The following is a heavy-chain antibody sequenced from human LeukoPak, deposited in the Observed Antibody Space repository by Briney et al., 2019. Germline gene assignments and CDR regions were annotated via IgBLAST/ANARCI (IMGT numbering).Heavy chain of an antibody. D-gene: IGHD4-17*01. CDR1: GFTFSSYG. V-gene: IGHV3-30*02. CDR3: AKDLDCGDYYYFDY. Sequence: PGGSLRLSCAASGFTFSSYGMHWVRQAPGKGLEWVAFIRYDGSNKYYADSVKGRFTISRDNSKNTLYLQMNSLRAEDTAVYYCAKDLDCGDYYYFDYWGQGTLVTVSS. CDR2: IRYDGSNK. J-gene: IGHJ4*02.